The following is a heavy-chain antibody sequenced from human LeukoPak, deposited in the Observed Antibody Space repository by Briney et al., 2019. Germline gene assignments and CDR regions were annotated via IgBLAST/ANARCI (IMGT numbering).Heavy chain of an antibody. D-gene: IGHD3-22*01. CDR2: FDPEDGET. CDR3: ATSAYYYDSSGYYYRNWFDP. Sequence: GASVKVSCKVSGYTLTELSMHWVRQAPGKGLEWMGGFDPEDGETIYAQKFQGRVTMTEDTSTDTAYMELSSLRSEDTAVYYCATSAYYYDSSGYYYRNWFDPWGQGTLVTVSS. CDR1: GYTLTELS. J-gene: IGHJ5*02. V-gene: IGHV1-24*01.